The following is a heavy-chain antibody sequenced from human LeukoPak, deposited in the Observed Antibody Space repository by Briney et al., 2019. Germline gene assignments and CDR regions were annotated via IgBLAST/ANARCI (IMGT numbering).Heavy chain of an antibody. J-gene: IGHJ5*02. CDR2: INHSGST. Sequence: SETLSLTCAVYGGSFSGYYWSWIRQPPGKGLEWIGEINHSGSTNYNPSLKSRPTISVDTSKNQFSLKLSSVTAADTAVYYCARGHYHWFDPWGQGTLVTVSS. V-gene: IGHV4-34*01. D-gene: IGHD3-10*01. CDR1: GGSFSGYY. CDR3: ARGHYHWFDP.